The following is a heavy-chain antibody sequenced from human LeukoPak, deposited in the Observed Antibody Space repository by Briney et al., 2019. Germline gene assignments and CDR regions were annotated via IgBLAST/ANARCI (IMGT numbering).Heavy chain of an antibody. CDR2: IIPIFGTA. CDR1: GGTFSSYA. CDR3: ARGYCSSTSCEAFDI. V-gene: IGHV1-69*06. D-gene: IGHD2-2*01. J-gene: IGHJ3*02. Sequence: SVKVSCKASGGTFSSYAISWVRQAPGQGLEWMGGIIPIFGTANYAQQFQGRVTITADKSTSTAYMELSSLRSEDTAVYYCARGYCSSTSCEAFDIWGQGTMVTVSS.